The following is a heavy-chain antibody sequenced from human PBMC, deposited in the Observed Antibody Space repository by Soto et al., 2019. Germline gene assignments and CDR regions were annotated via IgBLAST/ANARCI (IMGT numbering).Heavy chain of an antibody. CDR1: VYSLRGHY. CDR2: INPNSSGT. J-gene: IGHJ6*01. D-gene: IGHD3-22*01. Sequence: ASVKVSCKACVYSLRGHYIHWVRQTPGQGLEGMGWINPNSSGTVYAQKFQGKVTKNRDTYLTTDYMQLNRLTSDDSAVYYCARDLIVDGPDNYAMEVRGPGTTVTVSS. CDR3: ARDLIVDGPDNYAMEV. V-gene: IGHV1-2*02.